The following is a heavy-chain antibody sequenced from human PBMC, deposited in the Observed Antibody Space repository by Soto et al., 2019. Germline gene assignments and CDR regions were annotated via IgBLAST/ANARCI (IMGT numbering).Heavy chain of an antibody. CDR2: ISYDGSNK. Sequence: GGSLRLSCAASGFTFSSYGMHWVRQAPGKGLEWVAVISYDGSNKYYADSVKGRFTISRDNSKNTLYLQMNSLRAEDTAVYYCAKEEEDSSGWYYFDYWGQGTLVTVSS. J-gene: IGHJ4*02. CDR1: GFTFSSYG. CDR3: AKEEEDSSGWYYFDY. V-gene: IGHV3-30*18. D-gene: IGHD6-19*01.